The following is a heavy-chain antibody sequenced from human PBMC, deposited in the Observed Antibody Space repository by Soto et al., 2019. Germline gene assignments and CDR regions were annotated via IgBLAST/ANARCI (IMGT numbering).Heavy chain of an antibody. J-gene: IGHJ4*02. CDR2: IYYSGST. V-gene: IGHV4-31*03. CDR3: AIFWSGYYFEY. Sequence: PSETLSLTCTVSGGSISSGGYYWSWIRQHPGKGLEWIGYIYYSGSTYYNPSLKSRVTISVDTSKNQSSLKLSSVTAADTAVYYCAIFWSGYYFEYWGQGTLVTVSS. CDR1: GGSISSGGYY. D-gene: IGHD3-3*01.